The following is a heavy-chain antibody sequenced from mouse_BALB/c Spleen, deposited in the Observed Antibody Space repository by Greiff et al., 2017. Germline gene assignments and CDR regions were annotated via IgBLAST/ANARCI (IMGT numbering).Heavy chain of an antibody. Sequence: EVQLQQSGPELVKPGASVKISCKASGYSFTGYYMHWVKQSHVKSLEWIGRINPYNGATSYNQNFKDKASLTVDKSSSTAYMELHSLTSEDSAVYYCARITTVHWYCDVWGAGTTVTVSS. CDR2: INPYNGAT. D-gene: IGHD1-1*01. CDR1: GYSFTGYY. V-gene: IGHV1-26*01. J-gene: IGHJ1*01. CDR3: ARITTVHWYCDV.